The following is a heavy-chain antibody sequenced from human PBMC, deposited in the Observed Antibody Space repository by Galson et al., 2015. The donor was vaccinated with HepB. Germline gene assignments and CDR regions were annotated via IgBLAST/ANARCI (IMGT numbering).Heavy chain of an antibody. J-gene: IGHJ5*02. Sequence: SVKVSCKASGYTFTSYYMHWVRQAPGQGLEWMGIINPSGGSTSYAQKFQGRVTMTRDTSTSTVYMELSSLRSEDTAVYYCARGGRPAPHFHNWFDPWGQGTLVTVSS. CDR1: GYTFTSYY. CDR2: INPSGGST. D-gene: IGHD2/OR15-2a*01. CDR3: ARGGRPAPHFHNWFDP. V-gene: IGHV1-46*03.